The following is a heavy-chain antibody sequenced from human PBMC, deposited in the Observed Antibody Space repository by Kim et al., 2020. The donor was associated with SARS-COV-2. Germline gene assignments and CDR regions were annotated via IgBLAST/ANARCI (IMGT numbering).Heavy chain of an antibody. CDR1: GFTFSSYW. CDR3: AREGSGYCSSTSCYGSLGYSGYDFYFDY. Sequence: GGSLRLSCAASGFTFSSYWMSWVRQAPGKGLEWVANIKQDGSEKYYVDSVKGRFTISRDNAKNSLYLQMNSLRAEDTAVYYCAREGSGYCSSTSCYGSLGYSGYDFYFDYWGQGTLVTVSS. J-gene: IGHJ4*02. CDR2: IKQDGSEK. D-gene: IGHD2-2*01. V-gene: IGHV3-7*01.